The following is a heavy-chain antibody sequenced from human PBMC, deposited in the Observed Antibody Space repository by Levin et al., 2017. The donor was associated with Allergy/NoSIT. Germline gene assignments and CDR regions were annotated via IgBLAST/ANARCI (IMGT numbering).Heavy chain of an antibody. J-gene: IGHJ3*02. Sequence: SETLSLTYTVSGGSISSSSYYWGWIRQPPGKGLEFIGSIYYSGSTYYNPSLKSRVTISVDTSKNQFSLKLSSVTAADTDVYYCARQDHILTGYYIMDAFDIWGQGTMVTVSS. V-gene: IGHV4-39*01. CDR1: GGSISSSSYY. D-gene: IGHD3-9*01. CDR2: IYYSGST. CDR3: ARQDHILTGYYIMDAFDI.